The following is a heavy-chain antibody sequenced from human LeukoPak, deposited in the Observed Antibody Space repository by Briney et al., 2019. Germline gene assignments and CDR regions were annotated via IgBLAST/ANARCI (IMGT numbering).Heavy chain of an antibody. CDR3: ARDLDHYDSSGYHLDY. J-gene: IGHJ4*02. D-gene: IGHD3-22*01. Sequence: ASVKVSCKASGYTFTSYGISWVRQAPGQGLEWMGWISAYNGNTNYAQKLQGRVTMTTDTSTSTAYMELRSLRSDDTAVYYCARDLDHYDSSGYHLDYWGQGTLVSVSS. CDR1: GYTFTSYG. CDR2: ISAYNGNT. V-gene: IGHV1-18*01.